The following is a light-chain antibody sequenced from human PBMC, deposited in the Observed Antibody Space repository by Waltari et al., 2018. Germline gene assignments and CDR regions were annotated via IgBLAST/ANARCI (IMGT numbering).Light chain of an antibody. CDR2: DHR. Sequence: QSVLTQPPSVSATPGQKVTISCSGSSSNIGNNYVSWYQHLPGTAPKLLIYDHRQRPSGTPDRFSGSKSGTSSTPGITGLPTGDEADYYCATWDSSLSAGVVFGGGTKLTVL. V-gene: IGLV1-51*01. J-gene: IGLJ2*01. CDR3: ATWDSSLSAGVV. CDR1: SSNIGNNY.